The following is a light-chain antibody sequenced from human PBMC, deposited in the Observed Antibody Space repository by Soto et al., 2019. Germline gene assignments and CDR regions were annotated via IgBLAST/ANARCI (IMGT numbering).Light chain of an antibody. CDR1: SSNIGAGYA. V-gene: IGLV1-40*01. Sequence: QSVLTQPPSVSGAPGQRVTISCTGSSSNIGAGYAVPWYQQLPGTAPKLLIDGNSNRPSGGPYRCSCSKSCTSASLAITRRQAEDEADYYCQSYDSSLSLGVFGGVTKLTVL. CDR3: QSYDSSLSLGV. CDR2: GNS. J-gene: IGLJ2*01.